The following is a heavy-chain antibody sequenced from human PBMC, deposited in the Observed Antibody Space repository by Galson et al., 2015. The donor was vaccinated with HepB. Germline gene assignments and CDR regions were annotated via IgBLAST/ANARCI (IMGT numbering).Heavy chain of an antibody. J-gene: IGHJ4*02. CDR3: GRGDRGQSGYEDY. CDR2: ISVYIAKT. Sequence: SVKVSCKASGYTFTNYGITWVRQAPGQGLEWVGWISVYIAKTHYAQNVQGRVTMTTDTSTSTVYMELRSLRSDDTAVYYCGRGDRGQSGYEDYWGQGTLVTVSS. CDR1: GYTFTNYG. V-gene: IGHV1-18*01. D-gene: IGHD5-12*01.